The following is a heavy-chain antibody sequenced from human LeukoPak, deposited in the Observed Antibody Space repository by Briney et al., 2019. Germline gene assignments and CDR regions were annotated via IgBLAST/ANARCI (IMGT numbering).Heavy chain of an antibody. CDR1: GGSFSGYY. D-gene: IGHD2-2*01. CDR3: ARGGYCSSTSCHHGDNWFDP. CDR2: IYHSGST. V-gene: IGHV4-34*01. J-gene: IGHJ5*02. Sequence: PSETLSLTCAVYGGSFSGYYWSWIRQPPGKGLEWIGSIYHSGSTYYNPSLKSRVTISVDTSKNQFSLKLSSVTAADTAVYYCARGGYCSSTSCHHGDNWFDPWGQGTLVTVSS.